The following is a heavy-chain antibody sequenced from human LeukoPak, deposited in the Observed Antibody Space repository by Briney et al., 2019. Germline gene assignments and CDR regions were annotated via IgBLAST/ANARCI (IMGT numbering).Heavy chain of an antibody. CDR2: INHSGST. J-gene: IGHJ5*02. CDR1: GGSFSGYY. CDR3: ARLLGAGEDIVVVPAAGPYWFDP. D-gene: IGHD2-2*01. V-gene: IGHV4-34*01. Sequence: RASETLSLTCAVYGGSFSGYYWSWIRQPPGKGLEWIGEINHSGSTNYNPSLKSRVTISVDTSKNQFSLKLSSVTAADTAVYYCARLLGAGEDIVVVPAAGPYWFDPWGQGTLVTVSS.